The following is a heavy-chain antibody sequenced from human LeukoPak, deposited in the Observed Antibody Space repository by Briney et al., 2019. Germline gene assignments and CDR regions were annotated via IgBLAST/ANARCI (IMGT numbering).Heavy chain of an antibody. CDR3: ARGVTQ. D-gene: IGHD2-21*02. CDR2: IYYTGST. V-gene: IGHV4-59*01. Sequence: TSETLSLTCTVSGCSIGDYYWSWIRQPPGKGLEWIGYIYYTGSTCYNPSLQSRLTISIDTSKTQSSLRLTSLTAPDTAVYFCARGVTQWGQGTLRTVSS. J-gene: IGHJ4*02. CDR1: GCSIGDYY.